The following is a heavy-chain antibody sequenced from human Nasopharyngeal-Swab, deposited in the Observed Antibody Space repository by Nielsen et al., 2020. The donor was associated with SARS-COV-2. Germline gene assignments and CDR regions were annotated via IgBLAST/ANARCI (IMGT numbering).Heavy chain of an antibody. CDR1: GSSISSSSYY. CDR3: ASLRYRYYYYGMDV. Sequence: SETLSLTCTVSGSSISSSSYYWGWIRQPPGKGLEWIGSIYYSGSTYYNPSLKSRVTISVDTSKNQFSLKLSSVTAADTAVYYCASLRYRYYYYGMDVWGQGTTVTVSS. CDR2: IYYSGST. J-gene: IGHJ6*02. V-gene: IGHV4-39*01. D-gene: IGHD1-14*01.